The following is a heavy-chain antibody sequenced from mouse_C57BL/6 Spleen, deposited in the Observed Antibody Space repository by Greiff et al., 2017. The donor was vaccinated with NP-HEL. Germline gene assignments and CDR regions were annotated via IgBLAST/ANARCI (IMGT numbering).Heavy chain of an antibody. Sequence: DVKLQESGPGLVKPSQSLSLTCSVTGYSITSGYYWNWIRQFPGNKLEWMGYISYDGSNNYNPSLKNRNSITRDTSKNQFFLKLNSVTTEDTATYYCAKRPHYYGSFDVWGTGTTVTVSS. CDR1: GYSITSGYY. CDR3: AKRPHYYGSFDV. J-gene: IGHJ1*03. V-gene: IGHV3-6*01. D-gene: IGHD1-1*01. CDR2: ISYDGSN.